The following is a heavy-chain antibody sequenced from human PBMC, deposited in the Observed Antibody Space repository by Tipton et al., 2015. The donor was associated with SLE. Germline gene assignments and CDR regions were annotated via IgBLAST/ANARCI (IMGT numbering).Heavy chain of an antibody. Sequence: GSLRLSCAASGFTFSNAWMTWVRQTPGKGLEWVGRIQSKGDGGTTEYAAPVKGRFTISRDDSKSTLYLQMNSVKTEDTAFYYCTTDSPFDFWGQGTLVIVSS. CDR3: TTDSPFDF. J-gene: IGHJ4*02. CDR1: GFTFSNAW. CDR2: IQSKGDGGTT. V-gene: IGHV3-15*01.